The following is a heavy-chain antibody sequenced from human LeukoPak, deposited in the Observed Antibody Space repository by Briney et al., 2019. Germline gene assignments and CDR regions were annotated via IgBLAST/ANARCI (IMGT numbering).Heavy chain of an antibody. CDR2: INPNSGGT. Sequence: GASVKVSCKASGYTFTGYYMHWVRQAPGQGLEWMGWINPNSGGTNYARKFQGRVTMTRDTSINTAYMELSRLRSDDTAVYYCARLQQLDPNWFDPWGQGTLVTVSS. D-gene: IGHD6-13*01. V-gene: IGHV1-2*02. CDR3: ARLQQLDPNWFDP. J-gene: IGHJ5*02. CDR1: GYTFTGYY.